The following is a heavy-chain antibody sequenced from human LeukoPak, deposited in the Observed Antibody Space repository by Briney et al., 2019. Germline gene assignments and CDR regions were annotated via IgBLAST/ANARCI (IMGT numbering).Heavy chain of an antibody. Sequence: GWIRMAPGQGRGSVGSVYFTGSSFYNPSLKSRVTISVDTSKNQFSLNVASVTAADTAAYYCARQIGGRLVRGFDFWGQGSLVTVSS. J-gene: IGHJ4*02. CDR3: ARQIGGRLVRGFDF. CDR2: VYFTGSS. V-gene: IGHV4-39*01. D-gene: IGHD6-19*01.